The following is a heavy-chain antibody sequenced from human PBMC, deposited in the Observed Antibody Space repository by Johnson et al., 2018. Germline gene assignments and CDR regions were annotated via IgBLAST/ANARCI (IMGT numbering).Heavy chain of an antibody. CDR1: GFTFRNYG. D-gene: IGHD1-26*01. J-gene: IGHJ1*01. V-gene: IGHV3-30*03. Sequence: QVQLVQSGGGVVQPGRSLRLSCAASGFTFRNYGMHWVRQAPGKGLEWVAVISYDGSNKYYADSVKGRFTISRDNSKNTLYLQMNSLKTEDTAVYYCTRSDYSGTYFSWGQGTRVTVSS. CDR2: ISYDGSNK. CDR3: TRSDYSGTYFS.